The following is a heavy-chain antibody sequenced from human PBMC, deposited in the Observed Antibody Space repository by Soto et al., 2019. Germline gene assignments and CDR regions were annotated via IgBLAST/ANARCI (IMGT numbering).Heavy chain of an antibody. J-gene: IGHJ6*02. Sequence: QVQLQQWGAGLLKPSETLSLTCAVYGGSFSGYYWSWIRQPPGKGLEWIGEINHSGSTNYNPSIKSRVTISVDTSKNQFSLKLSSVTAADTSVYYCARPTRQWLGLRYYYGMDVWGQGTTVTVSS. CDR3: ARPTRQWLGLRYYYGMDV. V-gene: IGHV4-34*01. CDR1: GGSFSGYY. D-gene: IGHD6-19*01. CDR2: INHSGST.